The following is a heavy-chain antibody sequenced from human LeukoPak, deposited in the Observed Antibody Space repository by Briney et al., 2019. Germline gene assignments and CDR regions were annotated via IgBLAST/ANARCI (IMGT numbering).Heavy chain of an antibody. D-gene: IGHD3-10*01. CDR2: IYYSGST. CDR1: GGSISSYY. V-gene: IGHV4-59*01. J-gene: IGHJ3*02. CDR3: ARGRSPQAPLPDTFDI. Sequence: PSETLSLTCTVSGGSISSYYWSWIRQPPGKGLEWIGYIYYSGSTNYNPSLKSRVTISVDTSKNQFSLKLSSMTAADTAVYYCARGRSPQAPLPDTFDIWGQGTMVTVSS.